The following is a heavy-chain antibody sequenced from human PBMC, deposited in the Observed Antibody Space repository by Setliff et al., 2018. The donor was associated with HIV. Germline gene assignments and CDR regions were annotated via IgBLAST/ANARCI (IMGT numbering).Heavy chain of an antibody. CDR3: ARSGSSSPYYFDY. Sequence: SETLSLTCTVSNGSIGSFFWSWIRQHPGKGLEWIGYIYYSGSTYYNPSLKSRITISVDTSKNQFSLRLSSVTAADTAVYYCARSGSSSPYYFDYWGQGTLVTVSS. CDR2: IYYSGST. D-gene: IGHD6-6*01. CDR1: NGSIGSFF. V-gene: IGHV4-59*06. J-gene: IGHJ4*02.